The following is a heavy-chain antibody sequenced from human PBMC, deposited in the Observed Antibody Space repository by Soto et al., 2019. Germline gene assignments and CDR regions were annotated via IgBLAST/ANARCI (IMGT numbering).Heavy chain of an antibody. CDR1: GGSISSYY. CDR3: ARWELGYYYYGMDV. Sequence: LETLSLTCTVSGGSISSYYWIWIRQPPGKGLEWIGYIYYSGSTNYNPSLKSRVTISVDTSKNQFSLKLSSVTAADTAVYYCARWELGYYYYGMDVWGQGTTVTVSS. D-gene: IGHD1-26*01. J-gene: IGHJ6*02. V-gene: IGHV4-59*08. CDR2: IYYSGST.